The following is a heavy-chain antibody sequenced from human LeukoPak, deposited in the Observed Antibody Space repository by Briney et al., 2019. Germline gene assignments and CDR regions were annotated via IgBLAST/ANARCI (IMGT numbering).Heavy chain of an antibody. CDR2: IKSSDTST. V-gene: IGHV3-11*01. Sequence: GGSLRLSCAASGFSFSVSYMSWIRQAPGQGLEWLSYIKSSDTSTFYADSVKGRFTVSRDNAKNSLYLQMNSLRAEDTAVYYCARRGNMSSHAFDIWGQGTVVTVSS. CDR1: GFSFSVSY. CDR3: ARRGNMSSHAFDI. J-gene: IGHJ3*02. D-gene: IGHD2/OR15-2a*01.